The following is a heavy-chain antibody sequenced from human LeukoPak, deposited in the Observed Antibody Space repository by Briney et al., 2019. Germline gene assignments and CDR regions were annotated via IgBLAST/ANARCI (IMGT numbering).Heavy chain of an antibody. CDR1: GFTFSSYG. D-gene: IGHD1-7*01. Sequence: GGSLTLSCAASGFTFSSYGIHWVRQAPGKGLEWVAVIWYDRSNEYYADSVKGRFTVSRDNSKNTLYLQMNSLRAEDTAMYYCARDSDYWELIGDAFDAWGHGTMVFVSS. V-gene: IGHV3-33*01. CDR3: ARDSDYWELIGDAFDA. J-gene: IGHJ3*01. CDR2: IWYDRSNE.